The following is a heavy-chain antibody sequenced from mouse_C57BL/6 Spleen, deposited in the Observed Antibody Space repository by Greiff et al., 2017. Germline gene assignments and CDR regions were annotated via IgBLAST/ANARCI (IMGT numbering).Heavy chain of an antibody. CDR1: GFTFSSYG. J-gene: IGHJ3*01. CDR3: ARHEVYDYDTWFAY. Sequence: EVMLVESGGDLVKPGGSLKLSCAASGFTFSSYGMSWVRQTPDKRLEWVATISSGGSYTYYPDSVKGRFTISRDNAKNTLYLQMSSLKSEDTAMYYCARHEVYDYDTWFAYWGQGTLVTVSA. CDR2: ISSGGSYT. V-gene: IGHV5-6*01. D-gene: IGHD2-4*01.